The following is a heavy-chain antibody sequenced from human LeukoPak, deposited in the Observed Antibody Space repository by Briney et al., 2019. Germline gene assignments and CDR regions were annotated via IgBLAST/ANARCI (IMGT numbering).Heavy chain of an antibody. V-gene: IGHV1-2*02. Sequence: ASVKVSCKASGYTFTGYYMHWVRQAPGQGLEWMGWINPNSGGTRYAQKFQSGVTMTRDTSISTAYMELSRLRSDDTAVYYCARGGALYYDIWDWGQGTLVTVSS. J-gene: IGHJ4*02. CDR1: GYTFTGYY. CDR2: INPNSGGT. CDR3: ARGGALYYDIWD. D-gene: IGHD3-9*01.